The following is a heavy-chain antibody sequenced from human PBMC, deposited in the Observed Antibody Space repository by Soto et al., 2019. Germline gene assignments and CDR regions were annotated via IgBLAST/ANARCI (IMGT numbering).Heavy chain of an antibody. D-gene: IGHD3-10*01. CDR2: MRPDESEK. J-gene: IGHJ6*02. CDR3: ARYGFANGLDL. V-gene: IGHV3-7*03. Sequence: GGSLRLSCTGSGFPFDDFAINWVRQAPGKGLEWVANMRPDESEKYYVDSVRGRFTISRDGAENSLHLQMDSLRAEDTALYYCARYGFANGLDLWGQGTTVTVSS. CDR1: GFPFDDFA.